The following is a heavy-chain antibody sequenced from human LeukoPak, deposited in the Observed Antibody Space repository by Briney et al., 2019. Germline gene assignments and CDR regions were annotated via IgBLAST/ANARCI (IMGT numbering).Heavy chain of an antibody. CDR1: GGTFTNYA. D-gene: IGHD4-17*01. V-gene: IGHV1-69*13. J-gene: IGHJ6*02. CDR2: IIPLLGTP. Sequence: ASVKVSCKASGGTFTNYAISWVRQAPGQGLEWMGGIIPLLGTPNYAQKFQGRVTITADDSTSTAYMELTSLRSEDTAVYYCVEDSSMVTTRAPYYYYYLDVWGQGTTVTVSS. CDR3: VEDSSMVTTRAPYYYYYLDV.